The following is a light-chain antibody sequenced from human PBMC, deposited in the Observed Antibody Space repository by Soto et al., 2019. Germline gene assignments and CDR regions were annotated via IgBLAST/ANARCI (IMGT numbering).Light chain of an antibody. CDR1: QSVSSY. V-gene: IGKV3-11*01. J-gene: IGKJ4*02. CDR3: QQRSKGLT. Sequence: EIVLTQSPATLSLSPGERATLSCRASQSVSSYLAWYQQKPGQAPRLLIYDAFNRATGIPARFSGSGSGTDFTLTIISLEPEDFAVYYCQQRSKGLTFGGGTKVDIK. CDR2: DAF.